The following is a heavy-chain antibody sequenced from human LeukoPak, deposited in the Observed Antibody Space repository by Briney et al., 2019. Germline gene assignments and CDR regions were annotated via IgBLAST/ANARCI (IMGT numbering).Heavy chain of an antibody. CDR2: IYYSGST. J-gene: IGHJ5*02. CDR3: ARDPDDSSGYYGAEGNWFDP. D-gene: IGHD3-22*01. V-gene: IGHV4-39*07. Sequence: SETLSLTCTVSGGSISSSSYYWGWIRQPPGKGLEWIGSIYYSGSTYYNPSLKSRVTISVDTSKNQFSLKLSSVTAADTAVYYCARDPDDSSGYYGAEGNWFDPWGQGTLVTVSS. CDR1: GGSISSSSYY.